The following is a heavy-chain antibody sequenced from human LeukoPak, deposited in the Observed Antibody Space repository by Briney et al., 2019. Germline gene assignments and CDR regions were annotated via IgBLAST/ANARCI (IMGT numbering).Heavy chain of an antibody. CDR2: ISATGIST. D-gene: IGHD4-17*01. V-gene: IGHV3-23*01. CDR3: AKDLSPEYGDYTKPIDY. J-gene: IGHJ4*02. CDR1: GFTFSSYG. Sequence: GGSLRLSCAASGFTFSSYGMSWVRQAPGKGLEWVSSISATGISTYYADSVEGRFTISRDNSKRTLYLQMNSLRAEDTAVYYCAKDLSPEYGDYTKPIDYWGQGTLVTVSS.